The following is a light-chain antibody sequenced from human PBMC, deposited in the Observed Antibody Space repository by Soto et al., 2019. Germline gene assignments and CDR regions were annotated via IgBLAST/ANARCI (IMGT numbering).Light chain of an antibody. CDR3: QSYDSSLDRV. Sequence: QSVLTQPPSASGTPGQRVTFSCSGSSSNIGSNTVNWYQQLPGTAPKLLIYSNNQRPSGVPDRFSGSKSGTSASLAITRLQAEDEADYYCQSYDSSLDRVFGTGTKVTVL. J-gene: IGLJ1*01. CDR2: SNN. CDR1: SSNIGSNT. V-gene: IGLV1-44*01.